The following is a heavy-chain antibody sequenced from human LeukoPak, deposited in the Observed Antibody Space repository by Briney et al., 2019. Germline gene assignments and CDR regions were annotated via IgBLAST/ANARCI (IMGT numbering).Heavy chain of an antibody. CDR1: GFTFSSYK. CDR2: ISPSSSTI. J-gene: IGHJ4*02. Sequence: GGSLRLSCAASGFTFSSYKMNWVRQAPGKGLEWVSYISPSSSTIYYADSVRGRFTISRDNAKNSLYLQMNSLRAEDTAVYYCARENDYSFFDYWGQGTLVTVSS. CDR3: ARENDYSFFDY. D-gene: IGHD2-21*01. V-gene: IGHV3-48*01.